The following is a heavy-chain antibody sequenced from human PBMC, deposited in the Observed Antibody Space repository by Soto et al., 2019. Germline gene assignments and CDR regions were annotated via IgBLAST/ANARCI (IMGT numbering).Heavy chain of an antibody. Sequence: SSETLSLTCTVSGGSISSYYWSWIRQPPGKGLEWIGYIYYSGSTNYNPSLKSRVTISVDTSKNQFSLKLSSVTAADTAVYYCARRERDDAFDIWGQGTMVTVSS. CDR1: GGSISSYY. CDR2: IYYSGST. CDR3: ARRERDDAFDI. V-gene: IGHV4-59*08. J-gene: IGHJ3*02.